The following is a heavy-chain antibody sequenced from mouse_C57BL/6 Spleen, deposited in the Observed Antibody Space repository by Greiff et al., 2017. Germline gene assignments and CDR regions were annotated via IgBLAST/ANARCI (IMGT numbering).Heavy chain of an antibody. CDR3: ARITTVVENFDV. CDR2: IYPSDSET. V-gene: IGHV1-61*01. D-gene: IGHD1-1*01. J-gene: IGHJ1*03. CDR1: GYTFTSYW. Sequence: VQLQQPGAELVRPGSSVKLSCKASGYTFTSYWMDWVKQRPGQGLEWIGNIYPSDSETHYNQKFKDKATLTVDKSSSTAYMQLSSLTSEDSAVYYCARITTVVENFDVWGTGTTVTVSS.